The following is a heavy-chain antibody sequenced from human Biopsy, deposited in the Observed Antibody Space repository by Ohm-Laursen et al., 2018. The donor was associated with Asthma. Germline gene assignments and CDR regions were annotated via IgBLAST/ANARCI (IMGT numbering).Heavy chain of an antibody. CDR3: ASSIAVADSDAFDI. CDR1: GYTFTSYA. J-gene: IGHJ3*02. Sequence: GSSVKVSCKASGYTFTSYAMHWVRQAPGQRLEWMGWINAGNGNTKYSQKFQGRVTITRDTSASTAYMELSSLRSEDTAVYYCASSIAVADSDAFDIWGQGTIVTVSS. V-gene: IGHV1-3*01. CDR2: INAGNGNT. D-gene: IGHD6-19*01.